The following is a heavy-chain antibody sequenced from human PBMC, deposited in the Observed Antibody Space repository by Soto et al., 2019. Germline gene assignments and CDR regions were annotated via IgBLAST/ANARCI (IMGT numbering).Heavy chain of an antibody. D-gene: IGHD6-13*01. V-gene: IGHV2-5*01. CDR3: AHRGGAAVGLYYFDY. CDR2: IYWHDDK. Sequence: QITLKESGPTLVKPTQTLTLTCTFSGFSLSTTGVGVGWIRQPPGEALEWLALIYWHDDKRYSPCLESRLTITKDTSKNQVVLTMTNMDPVDTATYYCAHRGGAAVGLYYFDYWGQGTLVTVSS. CDR1: GFSLSTTGVG. J-gene: IGHJ4*02.